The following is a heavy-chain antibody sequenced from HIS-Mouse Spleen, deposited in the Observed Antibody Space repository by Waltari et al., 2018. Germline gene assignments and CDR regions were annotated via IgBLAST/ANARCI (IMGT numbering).Heavy chain of an antibody. Sequence: QLQLQESGPGLVKPSETLSLTCTVSGGSISSSSYYWGWIRQPPGKGLEWIGSIYYSGSTYYNPSLKSRVTRSVDTSKNKFSLKLSSVTAADTAVYYCAREIPYSSSWYDWYFDLWGRGTLVTVSS. V-gene: IGHV4-39*07. CDR1: GGSISSSSYY. J-gene: IGHJ2*01. CDR3: AREIPYSSSWYDWYFDL. CDR2: IYYSGST. D-gene: IGHD6-13*01.